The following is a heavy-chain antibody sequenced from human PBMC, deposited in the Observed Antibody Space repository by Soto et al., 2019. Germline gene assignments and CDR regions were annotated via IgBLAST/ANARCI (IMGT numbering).Heavy chain of an antibody. J-gene: IGHJ4*02. CDR3: AKDRRTTVTTLDY. D-gene: IGHD4-17*01. CDR1: GFTFSSYG. Sequence: VGSLRLSCAASGFTFSSYGMHWVRQAPGKGLEWVAVISYDGSNKYYADSVKGRFTISRDNSKNTLYLQMNSLRAEDTAVYYCAKDRRTTVTTLDYWGQGTLVTAPQ. CDR2: ISYDGSNK. V-gene: IGHV3-30*18.